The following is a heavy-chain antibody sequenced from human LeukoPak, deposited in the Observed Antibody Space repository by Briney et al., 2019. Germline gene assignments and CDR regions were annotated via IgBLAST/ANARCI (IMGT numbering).Heavy chain of an antibody. J-gene: IGHJ4*02. Sequence: GGSLRLSCAASGFTVSSNYMSWVRQAPGKGLEWVSVIYSGGSTYYADSVKGRFTISRDNSKNTLYLQMNSLRAEDTAVYYCARGRHGDYVDYWGQGTLVTVSS. CDR3: ARGRHGDYVDY. V-gene: IGHV3-66*01. CDR1: GFTVSSNY. CDR2: IYSGGST. D-gene: IGHD4-17*01.